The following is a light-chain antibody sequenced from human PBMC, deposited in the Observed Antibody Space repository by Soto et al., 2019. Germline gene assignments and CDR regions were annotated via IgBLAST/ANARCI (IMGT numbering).Light chain of an antibody. CDR1: QSVSSSY. Sequence: EIVLTQSPGTLSLSPGERATLSCRASQSVSSSYLAWYQQKPGQAPRLLIYGASSRATGIPDRFSGSGSGTDFTLNIRRLGPEDFAVYYCQQYGSSPTFGQGTKLEIK. CDR3: QQYGSSPT. J-gene: IGKJ2*01. V-gene: IGKV3-20*01. CDR2: GAS.